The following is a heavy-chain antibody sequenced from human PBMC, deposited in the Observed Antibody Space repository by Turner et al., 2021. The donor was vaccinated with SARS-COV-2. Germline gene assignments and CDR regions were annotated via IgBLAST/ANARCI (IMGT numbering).Heavy chain of an antibody. CDR2: IGSSSSYM. V-gene: IGHV3-21*01. J-gene: IGHJ5*02. CDR3: ARDCSIPSCEA. D-gene: IGHD2-2*01. CDR1: GFTFSSYC. Sequence: EVQLGESGGVRVTPGGPLSLSCAPSGFTFSSYCMSWVRRAAGKGLELISSIGSSSSYMYYTDAVKVRFTISRNNAKNSLKLQMNSERADDTAVYNCARDCSIPSCEAWGQGTLVTVSS.